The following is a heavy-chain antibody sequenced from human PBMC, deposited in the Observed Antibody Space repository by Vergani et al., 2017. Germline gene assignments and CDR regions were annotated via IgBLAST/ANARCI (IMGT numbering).Heavy chain of an antibody. D-gene: IGHD6-13*01. J-gene: IGHJ6*02. V-gene: IGHV3-66*02. CDR1: GFTVSSNY. CDR2: IYSGGST. CDR3: ARGPPEIAAAGTDYGMDV. Sequence: EVQLVESGGGLVQPGGSLRLSCAASGFTVSSNYMSWVRQAPGKGLEWVPVIYSGGSTYYADSVKGRFTISRDNSKNTLYLQMNSLRAEDTAVYYCARGPPEIAAAGTDYGMDVWGQGTTVTVSS.